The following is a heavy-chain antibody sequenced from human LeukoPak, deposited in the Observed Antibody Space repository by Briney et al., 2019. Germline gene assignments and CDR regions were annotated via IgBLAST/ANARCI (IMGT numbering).Heavy chain of an antibody. V-gene: IGHV3-7*01. Sequence: GGSLRLSCAASGFTLSNHWMIWVRQAPGKGLECVANIKQDGTEKYYLDSVKGRFTISRDNAKNSLFLQINSLRAEDTAVYYCANGGTYSSGPWGQGTLVTVSS. CDR1: GFTLSNHW. CDR2: IKQDGTEK. J-gene: IGHJ5*02. CDR3: ANGGTYSSGP. D-gene: IGHD3-22*01.